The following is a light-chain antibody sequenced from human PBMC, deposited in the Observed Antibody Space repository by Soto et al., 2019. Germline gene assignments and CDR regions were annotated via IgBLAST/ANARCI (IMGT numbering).Light chain of an antibody. Sequence: QSVLTQPPSVSEAPGQRVTISCTGSSSNIGAGYEAHWYQQVPGTAPKLLIYENNNRPSGVPDRFSGSKSGTSASLAITGLQADDEAEYYCQSYDCSLSGYVFGTGTKVTVL. CDR1: SSNIGAGYE. CDR2: ENN. CDR3: QSYDCSLSGYV. J-gene: IGLJ1*01. V-gene: IGLV1-40*01.